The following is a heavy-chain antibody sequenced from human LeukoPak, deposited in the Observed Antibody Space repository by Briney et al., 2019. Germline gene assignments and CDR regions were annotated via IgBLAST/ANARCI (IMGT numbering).Heavy chain of an antibody. CDR1: GGSISTSSYY. V-gene: IGHV4-39*07. CDR3: TTEWTLVGATHTFDY. D-gene: IGHD1-26*01. J-gene: IGHJ4*02. CDR2: IYYSGST. Sequence: SETLSLTCTVSGGSISTSSYYWGWVRQPPGKGLEWIGSIYYSGSTYYNPSLKSRVTISVDTSKNQFSLKLSSVTAADTAVYYCTTEWTLVGATHTFDYWGQGTLVTVSS.